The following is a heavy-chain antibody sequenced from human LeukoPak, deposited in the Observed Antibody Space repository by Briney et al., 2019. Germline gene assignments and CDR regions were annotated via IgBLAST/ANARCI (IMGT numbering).Heavy chain of an antibody. J-gene: IGHJ4*02. Sequence: GGSLRLSCAVSGFTFTIYAMAWVRLAPGKGLEWVSNISNSGGTTYYADSVKGRFTISRDNSKNTLYLQMNSLRAEDTAVYYCAKAGSGGWSSRVNYFDYWGQGTLVTVSS. CDR1: GFTFTIYA. CDR3: AKAGSGGWSSRVNYFDY. CDR2: ISNSGGTT. V-gene: IGHV3-23*01. D-gene: IGHD2-15*01.